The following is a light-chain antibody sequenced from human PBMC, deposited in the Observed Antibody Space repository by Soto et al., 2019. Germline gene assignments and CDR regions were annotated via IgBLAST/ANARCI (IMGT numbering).Light chain of an antibody. CDR1: QSVSSSY. J-gene: IGKJ1*01. Sequence: PGERVTLSCRASQSVSSSYLSWYQQKPGQAPRLLIYGASTRATGIPARFSGSGSGTDFTLTISSLQPEDFAVYDCQQDYNLPWTFGPGTKVDIK. V-gene: IGKV3D-7*01. CDR2: GAS. CDR3: QQDYNLPWT.